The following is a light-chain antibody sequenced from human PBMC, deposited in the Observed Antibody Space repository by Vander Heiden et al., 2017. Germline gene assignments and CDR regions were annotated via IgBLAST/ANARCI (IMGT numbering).Light chain of an antibody. CDR1: ALPKQY. J-gene: IGLJ3*02. V-gene: IGLV3-25*03. Sequence: SYELTQPTSVSVSPGQTARITCSGDALPKQYAYWYQQKPGQAPVLVIYKDSERPSGIPERFSGSSSGTTVTLTISGVQAEDEADYYCQSADSSGPSVVFGGGTKLTVL. CDR2: KDS. CDR3: QSADSSGPSVV.